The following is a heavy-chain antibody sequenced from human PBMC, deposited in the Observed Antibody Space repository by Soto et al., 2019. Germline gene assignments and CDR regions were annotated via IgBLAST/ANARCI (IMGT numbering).Heavy chain of an antibody. D-gene: IGHD3-22*01. CDR1: GFTFSSYA. Sequence: GGSLRLSCAASGFTFSSYAMSWVRQTPGKGLEWVSTLSGSGGTTYYADSVKGRFTISRDNSENTVYLQMNSLRTEDTAVYYCAKDTYYHDSSGYYVFDYWGQGTLVTVSS. CDR3: AKDTYYHDSSGYYVFDY. V-gene: IGHV3-23*01. CDR2: LSGSGGTT. J-gene: IGHJ4*02.